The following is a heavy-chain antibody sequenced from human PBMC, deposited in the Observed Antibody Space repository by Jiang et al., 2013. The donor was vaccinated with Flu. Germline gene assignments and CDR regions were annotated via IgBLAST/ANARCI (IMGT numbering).Heavy chain of an antibody. D-gene: IGHD6-19*01. CDR3: AREVYSSGWYFGFDI. Sequence: SGAEVKKPGASVKVSCKASGYTFTAYAMHWVRQAPGQRLEWMGWINAGNGNTKYSQRFQGRVTLTWDTSASTAYMDLSSLRSEDTAVYYCAREVYSSGWYFGFDIWGRGTMVTVSS. CDR2: INAGNGNT. V-gene: IGHV1-3*01. CDR1: GYTFTAYA. J-gene: IGHJ3*02.